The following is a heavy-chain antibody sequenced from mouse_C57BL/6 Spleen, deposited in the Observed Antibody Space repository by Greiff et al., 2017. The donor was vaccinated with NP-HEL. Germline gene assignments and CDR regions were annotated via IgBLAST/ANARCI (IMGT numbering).Heavy chain of an antibody. J-gene: IGHJ4*01. CDR3: ASTTAQAHYYAMDY. CDR1: GYAFSSYW. Sequence: VQLQQSGAELVKPGASVKISCKASGYAFSSYWMNWVKQRPGKGLEWIGQIYPGDGDTNYNGKFKGKATLTADKSSSTAYMQLSSLTSEDSAVYFCASTTAQAHYYAMDYWGQGTSVTVSS. CDR2: IYPGDGDT. V-gene: IGHV1-80*01. D-gene: IGHD3-2*02.